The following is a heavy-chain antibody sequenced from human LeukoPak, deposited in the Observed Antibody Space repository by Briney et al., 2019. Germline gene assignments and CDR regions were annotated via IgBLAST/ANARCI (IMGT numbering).Heavy chain of an antibody. V-gene: IGHV3-21*01. CDR1: GFTFSSYS. J-gene: IGHJ6*02. CDR3: ARGFDRALYYYYGMDV. D-gene: IGHD3-9*01. Sequence: PGGSLRLSCAASGFTFSSYSMNWVRQAPGKGLEWVSSISSSSSYIYYADSVKGRFTISRDNAKNSLYLQMNSLRAEETAVYYCARGFDRALYYYYGMDVWGQGTTVTVSS. CDR2: ISSSSSYI.